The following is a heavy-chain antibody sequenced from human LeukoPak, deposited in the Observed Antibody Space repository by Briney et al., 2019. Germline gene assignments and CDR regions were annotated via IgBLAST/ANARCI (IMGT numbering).Heavy chain of an antibody. V-gene: IGHV4-34*01. D-gene: IGHD3-10*01. J-gene: IGHJ5*02. CDR1: GGSFSGYY. CDR3: ARRGSYYKGLNWFDP. Sequence: SETLSLTCAVYGGSFSGYYWSWIRQPPGKGLGWIGEINHSGSTNYNPSLKSRVTISVDTSKNQFSLKLSSVTAADTAVYYCARRGSYYKGLNWFDPWGQGTLVTVSS. CDR2: INHSGST.